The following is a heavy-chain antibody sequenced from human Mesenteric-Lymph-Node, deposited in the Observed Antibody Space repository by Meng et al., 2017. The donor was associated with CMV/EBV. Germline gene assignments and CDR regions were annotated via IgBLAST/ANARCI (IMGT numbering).Heavy chain of an antibody. V-gene: IGHV3-21*01. CDR3: AREGVVVVPAASIVDPSQHEYYYGMDV. CDR2: IGGVTNYV. CDR1: GSSLSYYS. D-gene: IGHD2-2*01. J-gene: IGHJ6*02. Sequence: GESLKISCVAPGSSLSYYSLNWVRLTPGKGLEWVSYIGGVTNYVYYADSVKGRFTTSRDNAKNSLYLQMNSLRAEDTAVYYCAREGVVVVPAASIVDPSQHEYYYGMDVWGQGTTVTVSS.